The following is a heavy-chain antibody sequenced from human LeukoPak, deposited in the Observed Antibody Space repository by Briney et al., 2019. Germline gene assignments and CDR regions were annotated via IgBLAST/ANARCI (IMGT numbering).Heavy chain of an antibody. CDR1: GFTVSSNY. CDR3: ARGECSGWFSRKWFDP. D-gene: IGHD6-19*01. Sequence: GGSLRLSCAAAGFTVSSNYMSWVRQAPGKGLEWVSIIYSGGSTYYGDSVKGRFTISRDNSKNTLYLQMNSLRAEDTAVYFCARGECSGWFSRKWFDPWGQGTLVTVSS. V-gene: IGHV3-66*01. CDR2: IYSGGST. J-gene: IGHJ5*02.